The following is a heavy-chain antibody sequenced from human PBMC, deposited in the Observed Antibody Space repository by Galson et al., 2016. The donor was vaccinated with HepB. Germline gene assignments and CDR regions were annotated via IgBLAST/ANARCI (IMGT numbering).Heavy chain of an antibody. CDR3: ARVWMLGRGLNL. D-gene: IGHD3-3*01. CDR2: MSFDGSK. J-gene: IGHJ6*01. Sequence: SLRLSCAVSGLPFSNTIIHWVRQTPGEGLEWVSAMSFDGSKYYVESLKGRLFISRDESRNTVYLQMDSLTAEDTAVYYCARVWMLGRGLNLWGQGTAVTVSS. V-gene: IGHV3-30*03. CDR1: GLPFSNTI.